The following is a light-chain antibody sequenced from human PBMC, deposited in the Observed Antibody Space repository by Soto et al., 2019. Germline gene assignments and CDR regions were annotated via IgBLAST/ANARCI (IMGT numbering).Light chain of an antibody. CDR1: QTVLHGSNY. CDR3: QQYYTTPVT. J-gene: IGKJ1*01. Sequence: DIVMTQSPDSLAVSLGERATINCKSSQTVLHGSNYLAWYQQKPRQPPKLLIYWASTRESGVPDRFSGSGSGTDFTLTISSLQAEDLAVYYCQQYYTTPVTFGQGTKVEIK. V-gene: IGKV4-1*01. CDR2: WAS.